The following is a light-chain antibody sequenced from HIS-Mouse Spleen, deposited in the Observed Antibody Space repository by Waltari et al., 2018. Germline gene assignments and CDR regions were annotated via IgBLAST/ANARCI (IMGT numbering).Light chain of an antibody. J-gene: IGKJ2*01. CDR2: DAS. CDR3: QQYDNLPRYT. Sequence: DIQMTQSPSSLSASVGDTVTITCQASHDISNYLNWYQQKPGKAPKRLIYDASNLETGVPSRFSGSGSGTDFTFTISSLQPEDIATYYCQQYDNLPRYTFGQGTKLEIK. V-gene: IGKV1-33*01. CDR1: HDISNY.